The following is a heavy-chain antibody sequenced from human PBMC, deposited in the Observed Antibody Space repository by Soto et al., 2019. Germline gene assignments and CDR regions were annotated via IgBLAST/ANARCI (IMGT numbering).Heavy chain of an antibody. CDR3: ARHFLLRTTMVAGIIRVPHYPEI. Sequence: PSETLSLTCTVSARSISSTSYYWGCILQPPAKGMERIGRSYYSGCTYYNSLLKSRVTISVDTSKNELSMTLSSVTAADTAVYYCARHFLLRTTMVAGIIRVPHYPEIWRKGSTVPVSS. D-gene: IGHD3-10*01. CDR2: SYYSGCT. J-gene: IGHJ6*04. CDR1: ARSISSTSYY. V-gene: IGHV4-39*01.